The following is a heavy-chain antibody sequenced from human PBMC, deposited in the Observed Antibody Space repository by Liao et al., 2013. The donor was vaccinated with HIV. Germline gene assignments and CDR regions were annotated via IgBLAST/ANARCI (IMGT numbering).Heavy chain of an antibody. J-gene: IGHJ4*02. CDR1: GGSFSDYY. Sequence: QVQLQQWGAGLLKPSETLSLTCAVYGGSFSDYYWSWIRQPPGKGLEWIGEINHGGSTNYNPSLKSRVTISVDTSKNQFSLKLSSVTAADTAVYYCARVTYLSSSWPLTRTDYYFDYWGQGTLVTVSS. D-gene: IGHD6-13*01. CDR3: ARVTYLSSSWPLTRTDYYFDY. CDR2: INHGGST. V-gene: IGHV4-34*01.